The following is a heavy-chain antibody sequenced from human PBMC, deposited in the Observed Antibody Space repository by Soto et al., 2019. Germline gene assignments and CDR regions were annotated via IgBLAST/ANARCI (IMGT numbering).Heavy chain of an antibody. D-gene: IGHD5-18*01. CDR2: IYPGDSDT. CDR1: GYSFTSYW. Sequence: PGESLKISCKGSGYSFTSYWIGWVRQMPGKGLEWMGIIYPGDSDTRYSPSFQGQVTISADKSISTAYLQWSSLKASDAAMYYCARRLGYSYGYDIGYMDVWGKGTTVTVSS. V-gene: IGHV5-51*01. CDR3: ARRLGYSYGYDIGYMDV. J-gene: IGHJ6*03.